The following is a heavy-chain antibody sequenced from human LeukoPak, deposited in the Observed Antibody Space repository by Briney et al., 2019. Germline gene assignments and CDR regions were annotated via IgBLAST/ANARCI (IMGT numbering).Heavy chain of an antibody. D-gene: IGHD3-16*01. CDR2: ISSSSSYI. V-gene: IGHV3-21*01. CDR3: ARDWGTAEYYGMGV. CDR1: GFTFSSYS. J-gene: IGHJ6*02. Sequence: GGSLRLSCAASGFTFSSYSMNWVRQAPGEGLEWVSSISSSSSYIYYADSVKGRFTISRDNAKNSLYLQMNSLRAEDTAVYYCARDWGTAEYYGMGVWGQGTTVTVSS.